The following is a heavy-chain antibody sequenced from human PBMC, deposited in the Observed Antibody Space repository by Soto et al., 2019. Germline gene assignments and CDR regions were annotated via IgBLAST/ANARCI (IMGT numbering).Heavy chain of an antibody. CDR3: ASAPPDRRDGYSFDY. D-gene: IGHD4-4*01. Sequence: GESLKISCKGSGYSFSSDWIGWVRQMPGKGLEWRGIIYPGDSDTRYSPSFQGQVTISADKSISTAYLQWSSLKASDTAMYYCASAPPDRRDGYSFDYWGQGTLVTVSS. CDR2: IYPGDSDT. CDR1: GYSFSSDW. J-gene: IGHJ4*02. V-gene: IGHV5-51*01.